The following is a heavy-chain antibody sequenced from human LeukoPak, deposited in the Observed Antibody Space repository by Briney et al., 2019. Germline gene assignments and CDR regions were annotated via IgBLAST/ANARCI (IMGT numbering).Heavy chain of an antibody. CDR1: GFTFSSYA. V-gene: IGHV3-23*01. CDR2: ISGSGGST. CDR3: AKDGYSYGDSTGYFDY. Sequence: GGSLRLSCAASGFTFSSYAMSWVRQAPGKGLEWVSAISGSGGSTYYADSVKGRFTISRDNSKNTLYLPLNSLRAEDTAVYYCAKDGYSYGDSTGYFDYWGQGTLVTVFS. D-gene: IGHD5-18*01. J-gene: IGHJ4*02.